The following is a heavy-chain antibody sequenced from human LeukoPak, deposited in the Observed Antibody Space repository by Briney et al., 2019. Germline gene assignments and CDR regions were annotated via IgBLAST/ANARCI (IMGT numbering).Heavy chain of an antibody. V-gene: IGHV1-2*02. D-gene: IGHD6-13*01. CDR1: GYTFTGYY. Sequence: ASVKVSCKASGYTFTGYYMHWVRQAPGQGLEWMGWISPNSGGTNYAQKFQGRVTMTRDTSISTAYMELSRLRSDDTAVYYCARDWGSSSLIDYWGQGTLVTVSS. CDR2: ISPNSGGT. J-gene: IGHJ4*02. CDR3: ARDWGSSSLIDY.